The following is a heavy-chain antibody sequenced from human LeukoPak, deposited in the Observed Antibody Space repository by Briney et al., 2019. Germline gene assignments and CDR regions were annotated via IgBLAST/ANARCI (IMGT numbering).Heavy chain of an antibody. CDR1: GGSISSYY. CDR2: IYYSGST. V-gene: IGHV4-59*08. J-gene: IGHJ4*02. D-gene: IGHD6-25*01. Sequence: SETLSLTCTVSGGSISSYYWSWIRQPPGKGLEWIGYIYYSGSTNYNPSLKSRVTISVDTSKNQFSLKLSSVTAADTAVYYCARHSGWYSSGWYFDYWGQGTLVTVSS. CDR3: ARHSGWYSSGWYFDY.